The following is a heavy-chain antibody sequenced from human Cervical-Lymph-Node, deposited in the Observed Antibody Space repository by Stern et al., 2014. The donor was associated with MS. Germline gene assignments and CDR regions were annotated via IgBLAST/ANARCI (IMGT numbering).Heavy chain of an antibody. CDR2: LYWDDDK. J-gene: IGHJ4*02. V-gene: IGHV2-5*02. Sequence: QVNLRESGPTLGKPTQTLTLTCTFSGFSLSSIGVGVDGIRQPPGKALEWLGLLYWDDDKRYSPSLKSRLTITKDTSKNQVVLTMTNMDPVDTATYYCAHRFSSSSPFDFWGQGTRVTVSS. CDR1: GFSLSSIGVG. CDR3: AHRFSSSSPFDF. D-gene: IGHD6-6*01.